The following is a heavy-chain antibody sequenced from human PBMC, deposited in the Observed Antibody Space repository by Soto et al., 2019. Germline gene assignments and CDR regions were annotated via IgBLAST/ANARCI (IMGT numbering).Heavy chain of an antibody. CDR3: AKDTHLYDSSGYYVFDQ. J-gene: IGHJ4*02. Sequence: QVQLVEAGGGVVQPGRSLRLSCAASRSTFRTYGIHWVRQAPGKGLQWVATISFDGSNTHYVDSVQGRFTISRDNSVNTVFLQMNGVRVEDTAVYYCAKDTHLYDSSGYYVFDQWGQGTLVAVAS. CDR1: RSTFRTYG. D-gene: IGHD3-22*01. CDR2: ISFDGSNT. V-gene: IGHV3-30*18.